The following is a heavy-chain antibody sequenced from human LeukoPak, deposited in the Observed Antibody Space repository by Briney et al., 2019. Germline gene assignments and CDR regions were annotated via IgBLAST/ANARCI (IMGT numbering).Heavy chain of an antibody. CDR1: GFTSSSYS. V-gene: IGHV3-21*01. CDR3: ARDAVRVYYDSSSYGMDV. D-gene: IGHD3-22*01. J-gene: IGHJ6*02. Sequence: AGSLTLSCAASGFTSSSYSMNWVRQAPGKGLEWVSSISSSSSYIYYADSVEGRFTISRDNDKNSLYLQMNSLRAEDTAVYYCARDAVRVYYDSSSYGMDVWGQATTLTDCS. CDR2: ISSSSSYI.